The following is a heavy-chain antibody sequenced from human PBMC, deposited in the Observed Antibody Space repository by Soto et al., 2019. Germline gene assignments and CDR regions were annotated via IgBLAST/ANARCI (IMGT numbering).Heavy chain of an antibody. CDR2: IYHSGST. Sequence: QLQLQESGSGLVKPSQTLSLTCSVSGGTITSGRSSWNWIRQSPGKGLEWIAYIYHSGSTYYNPSLKSRVTISVDRSENQFSLKLTSVTAADTAVYYCVRESVASGPNYFDTWGPGTLLTVSS. V-gene: IGHV4-30-2*06. CDR1: GGTITSGRSS. J-gene: IGHJ5*01. D-gene: IGHD6-6*01. CDR3: VRESVASGPNYFDT.